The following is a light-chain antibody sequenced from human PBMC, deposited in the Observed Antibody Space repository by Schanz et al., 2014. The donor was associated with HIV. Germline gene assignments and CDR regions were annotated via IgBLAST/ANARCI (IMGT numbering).Light chain of an antibody. V-gene: IGLV2-14*02. CDR2: EVT. J-gene: IGLJ2*01. CDR3: AAWDVNLNGPV. CDR1: RNDVGTYNL. Sequence: QSALTQPASVSGSPGQSITISCPGTRNDVGTYNLVSWYQQHPGKAPQLMIYEVTKRPSGVSDRFSGSKSGNTASLTISGLQAEDEADYYCAAWDVNLNGPVFGGGTQLTVL.